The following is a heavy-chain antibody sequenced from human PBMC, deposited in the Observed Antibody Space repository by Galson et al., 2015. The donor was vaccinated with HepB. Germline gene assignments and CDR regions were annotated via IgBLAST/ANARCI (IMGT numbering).Heavy chain of an antibody. D-gene: IGHD6-19*01. CDR1: GFTFTSYA. CDR3: ATNFTGDSSGWSAGYFDF. CDR2: ISGSGAGT. V-gene: IGHV3-23*01. Sequence: SLRLSCAASGFTFTSYAMSWVRQAPGEGLEWVSAISGSGAGTYYADSVKGRFTISRDNSKNTLYLQMNSLRAEDTAVYYCATNFTGDSSGWSAGYFDFWGQGTLVTVSS. J-gene: IGHJ4*02.